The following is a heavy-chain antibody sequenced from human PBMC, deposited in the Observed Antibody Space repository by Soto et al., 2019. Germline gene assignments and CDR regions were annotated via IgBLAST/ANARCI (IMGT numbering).Heavy chain of an antibody. CDR2: INSDGSST. CDR3: AREIDYYDTSGYLPRPD. V-gene: IGHV3-74*01. D-gene: IGHD3-22*01. CDR1: GFPFSSYW. Sequence: VGSLRLSCAASGFPFSSYWMHWVRQAPGKGLVWVSRINSDGSSTSYADSVKGRFTISRDNAKNTLYVQMNSLRAEDTAVYYCAREIDYYDTSGYLPRPDWGQGPVV. J-gene: IGHJ4*02.